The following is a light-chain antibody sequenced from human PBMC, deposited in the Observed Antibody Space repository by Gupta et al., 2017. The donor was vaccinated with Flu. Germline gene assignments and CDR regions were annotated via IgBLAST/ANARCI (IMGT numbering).Light chain of an antibody. V-gene: IGLV2-8*01. Sequence: HHPGTVPKLIIYAVRERPSGVPARVSGSKSGNTASLTVSVLQAEDEAEYFCCSYAGNNNLWLFGGGTKLTVL. CDR2: AVR. J-gene: IGLJ3*02. CDR3: CSYAGNNNLWL.